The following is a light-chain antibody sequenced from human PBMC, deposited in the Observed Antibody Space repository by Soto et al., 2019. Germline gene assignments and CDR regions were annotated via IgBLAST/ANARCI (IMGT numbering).Light chain of an antibody. CDR3: MQALRTPRT. CDR2: LAS. J-gene: IGKJ2*01. V-gene: IGKV2-28*01. Sequence: DIVMTPSPLSLPVKPGEPASISCRSSERPSHSNGYQYLDWYVQKPGQAPQVLSYLASNRASGVPARFSGSGSGADFTLTISRVEAEDVGIYYCMQALRTPRTFGQGTKLEI. CDR1: ERPSHSNGYQY.